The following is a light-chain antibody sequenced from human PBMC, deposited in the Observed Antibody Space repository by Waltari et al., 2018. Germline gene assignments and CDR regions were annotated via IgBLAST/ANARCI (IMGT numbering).Light chain of an antibody. Sequence: QSALTQPASVSGSPGQSITIFCSGTSSDVGYYNLVSWYQQHPGKAPKVIIYEVTKRPSGVSNRISGSKSGNTASLTISGLQAEDEAEYFCCSFAGSVTFVVFGGGTKVTVL. CDR3: CSFAGSVTFVV. CDR2: EVT. V-gene: IGLV2-23*02. J-gene: IGLJ2*01. CDR1: SSDVGYYNL.